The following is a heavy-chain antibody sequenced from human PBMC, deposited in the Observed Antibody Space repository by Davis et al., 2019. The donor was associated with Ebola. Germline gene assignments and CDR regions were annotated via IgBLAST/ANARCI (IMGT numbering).Heavy chain of an antibody. Sequence: PSETLSLTCTVSGGSVNNDFWSWIRQSPGKGLEWIGFISYTGTTNYNSSLKSRVTISLGTSRNQFSLNLKSVTAADTAVYYCARDHVFRNWAGYFDLWGRGTLVHVSS. CDR2: ISYTGTT. CDR3: ARDHVFRNWAGYFDL. CDR1: GGSVNNDF. J-gene: IGHJ2*01. V-gene: IGHV4-59*02. D-gene: IGHD7-27*01.